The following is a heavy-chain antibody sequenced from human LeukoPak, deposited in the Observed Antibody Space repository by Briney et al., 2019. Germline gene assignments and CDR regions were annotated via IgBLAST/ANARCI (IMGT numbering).Heavy chain of an antibody. D-gene: IGHD5-18*01. CDR1: GYTFTGYY. J-gene: IGHJ6*03. V-gene: IGHV1-2*02. CDR2: INPNSGGT. CDR3: ARDLELYSYVPRAYYYYYMDV. Sequence: GASVKVSCKASGYTFTGYYMHWVRQAPGQGLEWMGWINPNSGGTNYAQKFQGRVTMTRDTSISTAYMELSRLRSDDTAVYYCARDLELYSYVPRAYYYYYMDVWGKGTTVTVSS.